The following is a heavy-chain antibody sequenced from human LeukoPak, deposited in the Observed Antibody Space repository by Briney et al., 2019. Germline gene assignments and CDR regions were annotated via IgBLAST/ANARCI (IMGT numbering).Heavy chain of an antibody. CDR1: GFTFSSYE. J-gene: IGHJ6*02. CDR3: ARDSTCSSTSCYDGYYYYGMDV. D-gene: IGHD2-2*01. CDR2: ISSSGSTI. V-gene: IGHV3-48*03. Sequence: GGSLRLSCAASGFTFSSYEMNWVRQAPGKGLEWVSYISSSGSTIYYADSVKGRFTISRDNAKNSLYLQMNSLRAEDTAVYYCARDSTCSSTSCYDGYYYYGMDVWGQGTTVTVSS.